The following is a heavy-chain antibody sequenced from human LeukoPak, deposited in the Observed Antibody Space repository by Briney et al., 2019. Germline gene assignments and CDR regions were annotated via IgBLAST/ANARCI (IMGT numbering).Heavy chain of an antibody. CDR1: GGSISSGSYY. CDR3: GRVLYYYYRDV. V-gene: IGHV4-61*02. CDR2: IYTSGST. J-gene: IGHJ6*03. Sequence: MASETLSLTCTVSGGSISSGSYYWSWIRQPAGKGLGWIGRIYTSGSTNYNPSLKSRVTISVDTSKNQFSLKLSSVTAADTAVYYCGRVLYYYYRDVWGKGTTVTISS.